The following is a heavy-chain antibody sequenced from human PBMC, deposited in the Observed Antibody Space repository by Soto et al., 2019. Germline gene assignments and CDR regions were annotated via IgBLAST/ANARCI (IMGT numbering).Heavy chain of an antibody. CDR1: GFTFRSYG. J-gene: IGHJ6*02. V-gene: IGHV3-30*18. Sequence: SCAASGFTFRSYGMHWVSQVPGKGLEWVAVISYDGSNKYYADSVKGRFTISRDNSKNTLYLQMNSLRAEDTAVYYCAKGGLFGYYYGMDVWGQGTTVTVSS. D-gene: IGHD3-3*01. CDR3: AKGGLFGYYYGMDV. CDR2: ISYDGSNK.